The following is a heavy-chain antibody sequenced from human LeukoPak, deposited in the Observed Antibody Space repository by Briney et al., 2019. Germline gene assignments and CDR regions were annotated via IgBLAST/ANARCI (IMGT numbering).Heavy chain of an antibody. Sequence: GGSLRLSCAASGFTFSGSAMHWVRQASGKGLEWVGRIRSKANSYATAYAASVKGRFTISRDDSKNTAYLQMNSLKTEDTAVYYCTTDGQLEPFDYWGQGTLVTVSS. J-gene: IGHJ4*02. CDR1: GFTFSGSA. CDR3: TTDGQLEPFDY. D-gene: IGHD3-3*01. V-gene: IGHV3-73*01. CDR2: IRSKANSYAT.